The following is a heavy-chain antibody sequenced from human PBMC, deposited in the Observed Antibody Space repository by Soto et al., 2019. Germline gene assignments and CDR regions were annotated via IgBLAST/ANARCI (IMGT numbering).Heavy chain of an antibody. CDR2: ISGSGGST. CDR1: GFTFSSYA. Sequence: GGSLRLSCAASGFTFSSYAMSWVRQAPGKGLEWVSAISGSGGSTYYADSVKGRFTISRDNSKNTLYLQMNSLRAEDTAVYYCAKYIVVGATPRDAFAIWGQGTLVTVSS. J-gene: IGHJ3*02. V-gene: IGHV3-23*01. D-gene: IGHD2-15*01. CDR3: AKYIVVGATPRDAFAI.